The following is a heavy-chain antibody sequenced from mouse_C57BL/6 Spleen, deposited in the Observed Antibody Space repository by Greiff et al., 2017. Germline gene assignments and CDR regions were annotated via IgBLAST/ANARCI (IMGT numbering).Heavy chain of an antibody. J-gene: IGHJ2*01. V-gene: IGHV1-52*01. CDR1: GYNFTSYW. Sequence: QVQLQQPGAELVRPGSSVKLSCKASGYNFTSYWMHWVKQRPIKGLEWIGNIDPYDSETHYNQKFKDKATLTVDKSSSPAYMQLSSLTSEDSSVYYCASLYYDGFDYWGQGTTLTVSS. D-gene: IGHD1-1*01. CDR2: IDPYDSET. CDR3: ASLYYDGFDY.